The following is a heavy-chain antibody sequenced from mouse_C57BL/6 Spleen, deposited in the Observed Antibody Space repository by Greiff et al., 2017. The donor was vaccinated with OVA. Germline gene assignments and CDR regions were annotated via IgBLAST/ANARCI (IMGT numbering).Heavy chain of an antibody. CDR3: ARHRVGQYDFDY. D-gene: IGHD3-3*01. CDR1: GFTFSSYG. J-gene: IGHJ2*01. CDR2: ISSGGSYT. Sequence: EVMLVESGGDLVKPGGSLKLSCAASGFTFSSYGMSWVRQTPDKRLEWVATISSGGSYTYYPDSVKGRFTISRDNADNTLYLQMSSLKSEDTAMDYCARHRVGQYDFDYWGQGTTLTVSS. V-gene: IGHV5-6*01.